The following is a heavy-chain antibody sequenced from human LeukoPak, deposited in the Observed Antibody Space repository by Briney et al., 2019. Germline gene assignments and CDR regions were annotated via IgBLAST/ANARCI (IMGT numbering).Heavy chain of an antibody. V-gene: IGHV3-48*03. J-gene: IGHJ4*02. CDR3: ARDLAYTPSSGDY. Sequence: GGSVRLSCASCGFTFRSYEMNWVRQAPGKGLAGVSYISSSCSTIFYADAVKGRFTISRDNAKNSLYLPMTRLRAADTAVYSCARDLAYTPSSGDYWGQGTLVIVSS. CDR2: ISSSCSTI. D-gene: IGHD2-21*01. CDR1: GFTFRSYE.